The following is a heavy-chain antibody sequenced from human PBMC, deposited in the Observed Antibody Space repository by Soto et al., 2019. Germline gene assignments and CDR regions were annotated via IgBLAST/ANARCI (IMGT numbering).Heavy chain of an antibody. J-gene: IGHJ4*02. CDR3: ARAIRDGYSYGLFDY. D-gene: IGHD5-18*01. CDR1: GGSISSGGYS. Sequence: LSLTCAVSGGSISSGGYSWSWIRQPPGKGLEWIGYIYHSGSTYYNPSLKSRVTISVDRSKNQFSLKLSSVTAADTAVYYCARAIRDGYSYGLFDYWGQGTLVTSPQ. V-gene: IGHV4-30-2*01. CDR2: IYHSGST.